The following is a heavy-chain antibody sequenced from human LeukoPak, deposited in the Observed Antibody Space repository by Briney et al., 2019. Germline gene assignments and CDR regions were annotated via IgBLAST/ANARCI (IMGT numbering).Heavy chain of an antibody. V-gene: IGHV1-69*13. J-gene: IGHJ6*03. CDR2: IIPIFGTA. CDR1: GGTFSSYA. D-gene: IGHD6-13*01. Sequence: SVKVSCKASGGTFSSYAISWVRQAPGQGLEWMGGIIPIFGTANYAQKFQSRVTITADESTSTAYMELSSLRSEDTAVYYCASSDESSSLRYYYYMDVWGKGTTVTVSS. CDR3: ASSDESSSLRYYYYMDV.